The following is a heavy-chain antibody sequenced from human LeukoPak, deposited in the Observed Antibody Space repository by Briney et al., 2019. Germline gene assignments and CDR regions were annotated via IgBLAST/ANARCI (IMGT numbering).Heavy chain of an antibody. V-gene: IGHV3-64D*09. J-gene: IGHJ4*02. CDR3: VKGSEAYCDSKSDY. CDR1: GFTFSSYA. Sequence: TGGSLRLSCSASGFTFSSYAMHWVRQAPGNGLEYVSAISSNGGTIYYADSAKGRFTIPRDNSKNTLYLQMSSLRVEDTAVYYCVKGSEAYCDSKSDYWGQGTLVTVSS. D-gene: IGHD3-22*01. CDR2: ISSNGGTI.